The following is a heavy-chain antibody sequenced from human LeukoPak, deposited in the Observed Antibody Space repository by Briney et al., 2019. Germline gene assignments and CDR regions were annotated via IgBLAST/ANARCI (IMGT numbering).Heavy chain of an antibody. V-gene: IGHV4-4*07. CDR3: TRGQDGYDDY. D-gene: IGHD5-24*01. CDR1: GGSISGYY. CDR2: IYVSEST. J-gene: IGHJ4*02. Sequence: SETLSLTCTVSGGSISGYYWNWIRQPAGKGLEWIGRIYVSESTNYNPSLKSRVTMSVDTSKNQFSLKMSSVTAAATAVYYCTRGQDGYDDYWGQGTLVTVSS.